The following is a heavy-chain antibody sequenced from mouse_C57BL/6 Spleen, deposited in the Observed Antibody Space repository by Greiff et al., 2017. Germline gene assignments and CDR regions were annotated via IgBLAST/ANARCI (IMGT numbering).Heavy chain of an antibody. CDR1: GYAFTNYL. CDR3: ARSDSNWYFDG. Sequence: VQLQQSGAELVRPGTSVKVSCKASGYAFTNYLIEWVKQRPGQGLEWIGVINPGSGGTNYNEKFKGKATLTADKSSSTAYMQLSSLTSEDSAVYFCARSDSNWYFDGWGTGTTVTVSS. D-gene: IGHD2-5*01. J-gene: IGHJ1*03. CDR2: INPGSGGT. V-gene: IGHV1-54*01.